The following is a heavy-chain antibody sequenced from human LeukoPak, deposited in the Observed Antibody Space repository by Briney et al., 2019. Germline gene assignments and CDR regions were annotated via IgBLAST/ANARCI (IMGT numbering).Heavy chain of an antibody. CDR2: IYYSGST. V-gene: IGHV4-39*01. Sequence: PSETLSLTCTVSGGSIGSSTYYWGWIRQPPGKGLEWIGSIYYSGSTYYNPSIKSRVTISVDTSKNQFSLNLTSVTAADTAVYYCARSTTIKGWFDPWGQGTLVTVSS. CDR3: ARSTTIKGWFDP. CDR1: GGSIGSSTYY. D-gene: IGHD4-11*01. J-gene: IGHJ5*02.